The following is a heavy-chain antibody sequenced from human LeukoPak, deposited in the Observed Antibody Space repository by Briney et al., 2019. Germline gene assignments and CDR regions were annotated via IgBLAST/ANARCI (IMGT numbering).Heavy chain of an antibody. V-gene: IGHV3-21*01. Sequence: KPGGSLTLSCAASGFTFSSYSMNWVRQAPGKGLEWVSSISCSSTYIYYADSVKGRFTISRDNGKNSLYLQMNSLRAEDTAVYYCARDEAYCGGDCYPGVRAFDIWGQGTILAVSS. CDR1: GFTFSSYS. D-gene: IGHD2-21*02. CDR2: ISCSSTYI. CDR3: ARDEAYCGGDCYPGVRAFDI. J-gene: IGHJ3*02.